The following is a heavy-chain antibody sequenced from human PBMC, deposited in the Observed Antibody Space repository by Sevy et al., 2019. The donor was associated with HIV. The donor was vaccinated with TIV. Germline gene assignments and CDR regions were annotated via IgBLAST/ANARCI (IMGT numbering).Heavy chain of an antibody. CDR1: GFTFSSYA. CDR3: AKERHGYCSGGSCPLSHSYYYYYMDV. Sequence: GGSLRLSCAASGFTFSSYAMSWVRQAPGKGLEWVSAISGSGGSTYYADSVKGRFTNTRDNSKNTPYQQMNSMRAEDTAVYYCAKERHGYCSGGSCPLSHSYYYYYMDVWGKGTTVTVSS. D-gene: IGHD2-15*01. J-gene: IGHJ6*03. CDR2: ISGSGGST. V-gene: IGHV3-23*01.